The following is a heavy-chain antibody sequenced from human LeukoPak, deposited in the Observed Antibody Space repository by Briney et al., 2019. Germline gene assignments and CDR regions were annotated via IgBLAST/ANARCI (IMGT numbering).Heavy chain of an antibody. J-gene: IGHJ3*02. CDR3: ARVGQYYDSSGLSNAFDI. CDR1: GYTFTSYG. D-gene: IGHD3-22*01. V-gene: IGHV1-69*05. CDR2: IIPIFGTA. Sequence: SVKVSCKASGYTFTSYGISWVRQAPGQGLEWMGGIIPIFGTANYAQKFQGRVTITTDESTSTAYMELSSLRSEDTAVYYCARVGQYYDSSGLSNAFDIWGQGTMVTVSS.